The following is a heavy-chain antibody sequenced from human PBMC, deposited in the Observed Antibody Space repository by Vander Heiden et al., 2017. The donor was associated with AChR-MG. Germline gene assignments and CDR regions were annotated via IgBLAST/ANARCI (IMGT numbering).Heavy chain of an antibody. CDR3: AKRGELLYYYYYYGMDV. CDR1: GFTFSSYA. CDR2: ISGSGGST. Sequence: EVQLLESGGGLVQPGGSLSLSCAASGFTFSSYAMSWVRQAPGKGLEWVSAISGSGGSTYYADSVKGRFTISRDNSKNTLYLQMNSLRAEDTAVYYCAKRGELLYYYYYYGMDVWGQGTTVTVSS. D-gene: IGHD1-26*01. J-gene: IGHJ6*02. V-gene: IGHV3-23*01.